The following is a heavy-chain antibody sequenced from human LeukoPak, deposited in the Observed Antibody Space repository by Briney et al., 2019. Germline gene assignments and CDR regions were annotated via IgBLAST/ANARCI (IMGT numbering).Heavy chain of an antibody. V-gene: IGHV1-46*01. Sequence: GASVKVSCKASGGTFSSYAISWVRQAPGQGLEWMGIINPSSGSTSYAQKFQGRVTMTRDTSTSTVYLELSRLRSEDTAVYFCARVVPRYYDTSGANWFDPWGQGTLVTVSS. D-gene: IGHD3-22*01. CDR3: ARVVPRYYDTSGANWFDP. CDR2: INPSSGST. CDR1: GGTFSSYA. J-gene: IGHJ5*02.